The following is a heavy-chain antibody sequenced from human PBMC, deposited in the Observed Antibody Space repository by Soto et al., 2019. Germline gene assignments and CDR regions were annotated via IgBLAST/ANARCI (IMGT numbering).Heavy chain of an antibody. D-gene: IGHD3-10*01. CDR1: GFTFSRDW. CDR2: INSDGSST. V-gene: IGHV3-74*01. J-gene: IGHJ6*02. Sequence: PGGSLRLSCAASGFTFSRDWMHWVRQAPGKGLVWVSRINSDGSSTSYADSVKGRFTISRDNAKNTLYLQMNSLRAEDTAVYYCAREYYYGSGSYTDVWGQGTTVTVPS. CDR3: AREYYYGSGSYTDV.